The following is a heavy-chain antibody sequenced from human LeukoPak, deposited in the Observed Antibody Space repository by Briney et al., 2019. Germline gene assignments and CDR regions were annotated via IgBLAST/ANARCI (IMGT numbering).Heavy chain of an antibody. CDR3: AREYYGSGSFLDY. Sequence: GGSLRLSCAASGFTFSSYAMHWVRQAPGKGLEWVAVISYDGSNKYYADSVKGRFTISRDNSKNTLHLQMNSLRAEDTAVYYCAREYYGSGSFLDYWGQGTLVTVSS. CDR1: GFTFSSYA. CDR2: ISYDGSNK. V-gene: IGHV3-30*04. D-gene: IGHD3-10*01. J-gene: IGHJ4*02.